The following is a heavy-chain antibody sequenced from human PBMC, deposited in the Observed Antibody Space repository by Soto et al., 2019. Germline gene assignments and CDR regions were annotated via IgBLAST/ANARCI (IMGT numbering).Heavy chain of an antibody. CDR2: ISAYNGNT. D-gene: IGHD4-17*01. CDR1: GYTFTSYG. J-gene: IGHJ6*02. Sequence: GASVKVSCKASGYTFTSYGISWVRQAPGQGLEWMGWISAYNGNTNYAQKLQGRVTMTTDTSTSTAYMELRSLRSDDTAVYYCAREWPGYGDSHYYYGMDVWGQGTTVTAP. CDR3: AREWPGYGDSHYYYGMDV. V-gene: IGHV1-18*01.